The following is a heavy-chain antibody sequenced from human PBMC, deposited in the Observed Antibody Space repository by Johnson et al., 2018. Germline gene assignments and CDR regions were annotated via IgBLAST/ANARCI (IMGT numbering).Heavy chain of an antibody. CDR1: GGTFSNFA. CDR2: IIPVLGTP. V-gene: IGHV1-69*01. J-gene: IGHJ3*02. CDR3: ARDYGDFVFAFDI. Sequence: QVQLVQSGAEVKKPGSSVKISCKASGGTFSNFAFTWVRRAPGQGLEWMGVIIPVLGTPNYAQTFQDRVTITADESSSTFYMELNSLGFEETAVYYCARDYGDFVFAFDIWGQGTLVTVS. D-gene: IGHD4-17*01.